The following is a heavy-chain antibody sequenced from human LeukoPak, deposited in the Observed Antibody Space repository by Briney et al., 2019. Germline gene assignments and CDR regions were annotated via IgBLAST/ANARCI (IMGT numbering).Heavy chain of an antibody. J-gene: IGHJ4*02. D-gene: IGHD1-7*01. Sequence: PGESLKISCKGFGYSFSTHWIALVRQMPGKGLEWMGIIYPGDSDTRYSPSSQGQVTISVDKSISTAYLQWSSLKASDTAMYYCARTPRGGTSKFDYWGQGTLISVSS. CDR1: GYSFSTHW. CDR3: ARTPRGGTSKFDY. V-gene: IGHV5-51*01. CDR2: IYPGDSDT.